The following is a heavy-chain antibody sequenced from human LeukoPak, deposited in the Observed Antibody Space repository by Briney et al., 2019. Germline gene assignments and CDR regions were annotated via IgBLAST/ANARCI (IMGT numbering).Heavy chain of an antibody. CDR2: INPNSGGR. CDR3: ARDYSGSGSYYVIFDY. J-gene: IGHJ4*02. CDR1: GYTFTGYY. D-gene: IGHD3-10*01. Sequence: GPSVKVSCKASGYTFTGYYIHWVRQAPGQGLEWMGWINPNSGGRNYAQKFQGRVIMTRDTSISTAYMELRSLSSDDTAVYFCARDYSGSGSYYVIFDYWGQGTLVTVSS. V-gene: IGHV1-2*02.